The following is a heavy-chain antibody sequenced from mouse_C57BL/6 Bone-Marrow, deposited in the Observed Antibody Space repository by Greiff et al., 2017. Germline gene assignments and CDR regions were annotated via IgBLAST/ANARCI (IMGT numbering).Heavy chain of an antibody. CDR2: IYPRSGNT. D-gene: IGHD1-2*01. J-gene: IGHJ3*01. Sequence: VQVVESGAELARPGASVKLSCKASGYTFTSYGISWVKQRTGQGLEWIGEIYPRSGNTYYNEKFKGKATLTADKSSSTAYMELRSLTSEDSAVYFCARSRGGLLRPFAYWGQGTLVTVSA. V-gene: IGHV1-81*01. CDR3: ARSRGGLLRPFAY. CDR1: GYTFTSYG.